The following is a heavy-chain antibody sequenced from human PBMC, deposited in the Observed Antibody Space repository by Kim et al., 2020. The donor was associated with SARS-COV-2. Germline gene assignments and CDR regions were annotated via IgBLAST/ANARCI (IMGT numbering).Heavy chain of an antibody. CDR2: IIPIFGTA. CDR1: GGTFSSYA. D-gene: IGHD2-2*01. V-gene: IGHV1-69*13. Sequence: SVKVSCKASGGTFSSYAISWVRQAPGQGLEWMGGIIPIFGTANYAQKFQGRVTITADESTSTAYMELSSLRSEDTAVYYCASWGRIPAATLGYYYGMDVWGQGTTVTVSS. J-gene: IGHJ6*02. CDR3: ASWGRIPAATLGYYYGMDV.